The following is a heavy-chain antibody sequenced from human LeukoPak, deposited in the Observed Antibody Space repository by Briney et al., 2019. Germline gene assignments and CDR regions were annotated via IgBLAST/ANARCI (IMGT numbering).Heavy chain of an antibody. CDR3: ARGSSVLWFGELLPNYYYGMDV. CDR2: INHSGST. J-gene: IGHJ6*02. CDR1: GGSFSGYY. D-gene: IGHD3-10*01. V-gene: IGHV4-34*01. Sequence: SETLSLTCAVYGGSFSGYYWSWIRQPPGKGLEWIGEINHSGSTNYNPSLKSRVTISVDTSKNQFSLKLSSVTAADTAVYCCARGSSVLWFGELLPNYYYGMDVWGQGTTVTVSS.